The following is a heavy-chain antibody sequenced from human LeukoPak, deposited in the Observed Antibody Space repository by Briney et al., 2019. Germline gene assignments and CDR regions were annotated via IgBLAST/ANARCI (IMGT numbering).Heavy chain of an antibody. CDR3: ARINCSGSSCYSAQGANWFDP. V-gene: IGHV4-4*08. J-gene: IGHJ5*02. Sequence: SETLSLTCTVSGGSISGYSWSWVRQPPGKGLEWIGFISNSGVTKFNPSLKSRVTIYVDKSMNHFSLRLSSVTAADTALYYCARINCSGSSCYSAQGANWFDPWGQGTLVTVSS. CDR1: GGSISGYS. D-gene: IGHD2-15*01. CDR2: ISNSGVT.